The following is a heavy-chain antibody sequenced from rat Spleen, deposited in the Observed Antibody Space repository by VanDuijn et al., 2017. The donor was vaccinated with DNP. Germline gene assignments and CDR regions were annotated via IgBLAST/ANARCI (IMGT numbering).Heavy chain of an antibody. CDR1: GYSISYSNR. CDR3: ARSAITMMVVIRFAY. V-gene: IGHV3-1*01. J-gene: IGHJ3*01. Sequence: EVQLQESGPGLVKPSQSLSLTCSVTGYSISYSNRWNWIRKFPGDKLEWMAYISYSGTTGYNPSLKSRVAIARDTSKNQFFLQLNSVNAEDTATYYCARSAITMMVVIRFAYWGQGTLVIVSS. CDR2: ISYSGTT. D-gene: IGHD1-12*02.